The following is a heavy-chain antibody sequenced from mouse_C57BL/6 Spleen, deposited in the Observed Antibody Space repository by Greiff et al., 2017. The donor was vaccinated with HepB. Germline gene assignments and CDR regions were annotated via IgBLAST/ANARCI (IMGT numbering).Heavy chain of an antibody. J-gene: IGHJ4*01. CDR3: ARPKAIVTNYYAMDY. CDR1: GFTFSDYG. CDR2: ISSGRSTI. D-gene: IGHD2-5*01. V-gene: IGHV5-17*01. Sequence: EVQLVESGGGLVKPGGSLKLSCAASGFTFSDYGMHWVRQAPEKGLEWVAYISSGRSTIYYADTVKGRFTISRDNAKNTLFLQMTSLRSADTAMYYCARPKAIVTNYYAMDYWGQGTSVTVSS.